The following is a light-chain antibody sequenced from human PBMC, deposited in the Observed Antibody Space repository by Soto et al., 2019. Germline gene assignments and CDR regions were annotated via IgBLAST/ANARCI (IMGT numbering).Light chain of an antibody. Sequence: QSALTQPASVSGSPGQSITISCTGTISDVGGYNFVSWYQQYPGKAPKLMICDVSNRPSGVSNRFSGSKSGNTASLTISGRQAEDEADYYCISFTGSNYVFGTGTKVTVL. CDR2: DVS. V-gene: IGLV2-14*03. CDR3: ISFTGSNYV. CDR1: ISDVGGYNF. J-gene: IGLJ1*01.